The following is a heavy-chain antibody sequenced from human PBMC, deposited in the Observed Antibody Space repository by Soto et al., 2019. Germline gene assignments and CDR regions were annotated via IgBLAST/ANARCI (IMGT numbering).Heavy chain of an antibody. CDR1: GFTFSYYG. J-gene: IGHJ5*02. CDR3: AKGERSGWFDH. Sequence: GGSLRLSCVASGFTFSYYGMSWVRQAPGKGLEWVSTISDSGGSTYYADSVKGRFTISRDNSKNTLFMQLNSLRAEDTALYYCAKGERSGWFDHWGQGTLVTVSS. V-gene: IGHV3-23*01. D-gene: IGHD1-26*01. CDR2: ISDSGGST.